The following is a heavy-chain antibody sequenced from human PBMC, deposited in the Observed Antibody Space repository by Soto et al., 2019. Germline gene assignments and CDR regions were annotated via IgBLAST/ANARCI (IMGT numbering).Heavy chain of an antibody. Sequence: TLSLTCTVSGGSISSGGYYWSWIRQHPVKGLEWIGYIYYSGSTYYNPSLNSRVTISVDTSKNQFSLKLSSVTAADTAVYYCARGRGYSYGLSYYFDYWGQGTLVTVTS. D-gene: IGHD5-18*01. CDR3: ARGRGYSYGLSYYFDY. J-gene: IGHJ4*02. CDR2: IYYSGST. CDR1: GGSISSGGYY. V-gene: IGHV4-31*03.